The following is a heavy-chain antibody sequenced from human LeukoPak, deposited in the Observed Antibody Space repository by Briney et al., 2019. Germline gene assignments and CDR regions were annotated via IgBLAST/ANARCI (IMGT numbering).Heavy chain of an antibody. D-gene: IGHD3-10*02. J-gene: IGHJ6*04. CDR2: ISSSGRTT. CDR1: GFTFSDYY. CDR3: AELGITMIGGV. Sequence: GGSLRLSCVASGFTFSDYYMSWIRQAPGKGPEWVSSISSSGRTTYYADSVKGRFTISNDNAKNSLYLQMNSLRAEDTAVYYCAELGITMIGGVWGKGTTVTISS. V-gene: IGHV3-11*04.